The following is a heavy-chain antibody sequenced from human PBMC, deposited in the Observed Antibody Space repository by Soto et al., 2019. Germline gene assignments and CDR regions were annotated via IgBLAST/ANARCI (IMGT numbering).Heavy chain of an antibody. CDR1: GDSVSSNSAA. CDR3: AREDDLYNWNYEASGKIYGMDV. D-gene: IGHD1-7*01. V-gene: IGHV6-1*01. CDR2: TYYRSKWYN. J-gene: IGHJ6*02. Sequence: KQSQTLSLPFAISGDSVSSNSAAWTWIRQSPSRGLEWLGRTYYRSKWYNDYAVSVKSRITINPDTSKNQFSLQLNSVTPEDTAVYYCAREDDLYNWNYEASGKIYGMDVWGQGTTVTVSS.